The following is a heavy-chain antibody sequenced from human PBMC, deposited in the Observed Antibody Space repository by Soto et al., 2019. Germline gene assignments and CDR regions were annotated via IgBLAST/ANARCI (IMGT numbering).Heavy chain of an antibody. CDR1: GYSFAGYW. D-gene: IGHD3-10*01. CDR2: IYPGDSDT. J-gene: IGHJ3*01. CDR3: ARLPGVRGVFDGFNV. Sequence: GESLKISCKGSGYSFAGYWIGWVRQMPGKGLDWMGVIYPGDSDTRYSPSFHGQVTISADRSISTAYLQWSSLKASDTAMYFCARLPGVRGVFDGFNVWGQGTMVTVSS. V-gene: IGHV5-51*01.